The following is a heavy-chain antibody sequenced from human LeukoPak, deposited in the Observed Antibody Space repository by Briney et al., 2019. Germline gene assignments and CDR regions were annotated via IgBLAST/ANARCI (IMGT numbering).Heavy chain of an antibody. D-gene: IGHD5-12*01. V-gene: IGHV3-30-3*01. CDR3: ARVGDSGYHDKGYFDY. CDR1: GFTFSSYA. CDR2: ISYDGSNK. J-gene: IGHJ4*02. Sequence: RSGGSLRLSCAASGFTFSSYAMHWVRQAPGKGLEWVAVISYDGSNKYYADSVKGRFTISRDNSKNTLYLQMNSLRAEDTAVYYCARVGDSGYHDKGYFDYWGQGTLVTVSS.